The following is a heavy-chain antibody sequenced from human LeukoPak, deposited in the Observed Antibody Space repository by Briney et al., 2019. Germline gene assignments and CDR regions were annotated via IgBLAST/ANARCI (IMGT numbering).Heavy chain of an antibody. CDR2: ISTSSSII. J-gene: IGHJ4*02. CDR3: ARARGYSYGYSDY. Sequence: GGSLRLSCAASGFTFSSYSMNWVRQAPGKGLEWVSYISTSSSIIDYADSVKGRFTISRDNAKNSLYLQMNSLRAEDTAVYYCARARGYSYGYSDYWGQGNLVTVSS. D-gene: IGHD5-18*01. CDR1: GFTFSSYS. V-gene: IGHV3-48*01.